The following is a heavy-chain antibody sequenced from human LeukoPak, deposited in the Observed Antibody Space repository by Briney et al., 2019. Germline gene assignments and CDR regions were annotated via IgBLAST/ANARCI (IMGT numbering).Heavy chain of an antibody. CDR1: GGTFSSYA. D-gene: IGHD3-10*01. CDR3: ARVRYGSGSYYYYYYYMDV. Sequence: SVKVSCKASGGTFSSYAISWVRQAPGQGLEWMGGIIPIFGTANYAQKFQGRVTITTDESTSTAYMELSSLRSEDTAVYYCARVRYGSGSYYYYYYYMDVWGKGTTVTVSS. CDR2: IIPIFGTA. V-gene: IGHV1-69*05. J-gene: IGHJ6*03.